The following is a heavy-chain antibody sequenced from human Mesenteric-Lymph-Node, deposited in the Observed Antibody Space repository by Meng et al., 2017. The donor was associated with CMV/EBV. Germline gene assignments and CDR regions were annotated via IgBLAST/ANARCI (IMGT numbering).Heavy chain of an antibody. Sequence: VSGGSISSSSYYWGWIRQPPGKGLEWIGSIYYSGSTYYNPSLKSRVTISVDTSKNQFSLKLSSVTAADTAVYYCARLRIQLWLLFDYWGQGTLVTVSS. J-gene: IGHJ4*02. CDR3: ARLRIQLWLLFDY. CDR1: GGSISSSSYY. D-gene: IGHD5-18*01. CDR2: IYYSGST. V-gene: IGHV4-39*01.